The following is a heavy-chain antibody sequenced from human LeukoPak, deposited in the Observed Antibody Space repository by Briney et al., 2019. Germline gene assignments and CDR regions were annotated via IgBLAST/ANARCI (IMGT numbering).Heavy chain of an antibody. CDR3: AKDRGGYQLDY. Sequence: GGSLRLSCAASGFTFSSYEMNWVRQAPGKGLEWVPYISSSGSTIYYADSVKGRFTISRDNSKNTLYLQMNSLRAEDTAVYYCAKDRGGYQLDYWGQGTLVTVSS. J-gene: IGHJ4*02. CDR1: GFTFSSYE. CDR2: ISSSGSTI. V-gene: IGHV3-48*03. D-gene: IGHD3-10*01.